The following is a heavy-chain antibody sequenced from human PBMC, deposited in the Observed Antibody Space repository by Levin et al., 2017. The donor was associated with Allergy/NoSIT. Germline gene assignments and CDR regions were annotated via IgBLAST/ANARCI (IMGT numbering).Heavy chain of an antibody. D-gene: IGHD3-10*01. V-gene: IGHV3-23*01. CDR2: IYASADSI. CDR3: ARSSRGDGTFDY. Sequence: GGSLRLSCAASGFTFSSYAMSWVRQAPGKGLEWVSAIYASADSIYYSDSVKGRFTISRDSSKNTLYLLMNSLSADDTAVYYCARSSRGDGTFDYWGQGTLVTVSS. J-gene: IGHJ4*02. CDR1: GFTFSSYA.